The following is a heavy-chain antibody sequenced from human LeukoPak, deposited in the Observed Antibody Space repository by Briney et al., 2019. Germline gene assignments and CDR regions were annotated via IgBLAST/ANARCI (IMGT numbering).Heavy chain of an antibody. CDR1: GFTFSSYA. V-gene: IGHV3-23*01. CDR2: ISGSGGST. CDR3: AKDVNDYSNSPTFDY. Sequence: GGSLRLSCAASGFTFSSYAMSWVRQAPGKGLEWVSAISGSGGSTYYADSVKGRFTISRDNSKNTLYLQMNSLRAEDTAVYYRAKDVNDYSNSPTFDYWGQGTLVTVSS. D-gene: IGHD4-11*01. J-gene: IGHJ4*02.